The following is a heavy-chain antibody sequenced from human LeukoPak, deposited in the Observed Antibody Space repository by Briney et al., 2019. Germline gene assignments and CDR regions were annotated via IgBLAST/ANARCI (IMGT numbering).Heavy chain of an antibody. Sequence: GGSLRLSCAASGFTFSTYWMHWVRQAPGKGLVWVSRIKSDGSATTYADFVKGRFTVSRDNAKNTLYSQMSSLRAEETAMYFCARVGGRGSSGGDCGGQGTLVTVSS. CDR3: ARVGGRGSSGGDC. J-gene: IGHJ4*02. D-gene: IGHD3-16*01. V-gene: IGHV3-74*03. CDR1: GFTFSTYW. CDR2: IKSDGSAT.